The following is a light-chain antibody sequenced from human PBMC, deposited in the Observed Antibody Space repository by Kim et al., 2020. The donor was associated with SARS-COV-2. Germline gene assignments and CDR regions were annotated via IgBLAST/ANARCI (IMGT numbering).Light chain of an antibody. CDR1: QGISSA. CDR3: QQFNSYPFT. J-gene: IGKJ3*01. V-gene: IGKV1-13*02. Sequence: ASVGDRVTITCRASQGISSALAGYQQKPGKAPKLLIYDASSLKSGVPSRFSGSGSGTDFTLTISSLQPEDFATYYCQQFNSYPFTFGPGTKVDIK. CDR2: DAS.